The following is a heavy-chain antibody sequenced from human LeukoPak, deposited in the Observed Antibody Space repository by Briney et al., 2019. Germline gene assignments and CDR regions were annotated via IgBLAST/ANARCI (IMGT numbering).Heavy chain of an antibody. V-gene: IGHV3-30*02. J-gene: IGHJ6*03. CDR2: IRYDGSNK. CDR1: GFTFSSYG. Sequence: GGSLRLSCAASGFTFSSYGMHWVRQAPGKGLEWVAFIRYDGSNKYYADSVKGRFTISRDNSKNTLYLQMNSLRAEDTAVYYCAKDHCSSTSCYISDYYYMDVWGKGTTVTVSS. CDR3: AKDHCSSTSCYISDYYYMDV. D-gene: IGHD2-2*02.